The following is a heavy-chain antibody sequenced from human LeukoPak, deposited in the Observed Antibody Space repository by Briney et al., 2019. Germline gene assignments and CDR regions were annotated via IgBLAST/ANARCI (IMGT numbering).Heavy chain of an antibody. CDR1: GFTFSSYA. D-gene: IGHD6-19*01. Sequence: GGSLRLSCAASGFTFSSYAMHWVRQAPGKGLEWVAVISYDGSNKYYADSVKGRFTISRDNSKNTLYLQMNSLRAEDTAVYYCARQQIAVAGTPVWFDPWGQGTLVTVSS. CDR2: ISYDGSNK. V-gene: IGHV3-30*01. CDR3: ARQQIAVAGTPVWFDP. J-gene: IGHJ5*02.